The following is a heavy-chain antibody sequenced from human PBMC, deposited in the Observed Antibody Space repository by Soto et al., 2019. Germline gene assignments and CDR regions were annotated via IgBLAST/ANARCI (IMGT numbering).Heavy chain of an antibody. CDR2: TFYSGST. Sequence: SETLSLTCTVSGGSISSSSYYWGWIRQPPGKGLEWIGSTFYSGSTYYNPSLKSRVTISVDTSKNQSSLKLSSVTAADTAMYFLFFFFSGGYSFCFYYYGRGVWGQWTTV. V-gene: IGHV4-39*01. CDR3: FFFFSGGYSFCFYYYGRGV. CDR1: GGSISSSSYY. D-gene: IGHD5-18*01. J-gene: IGHJ6*02.